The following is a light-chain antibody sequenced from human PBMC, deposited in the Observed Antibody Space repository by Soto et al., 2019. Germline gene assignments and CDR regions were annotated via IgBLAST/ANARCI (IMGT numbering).Light chain of an antibody. J-gene: IGKJ4*01. CDR3: QPYNNWPLT. CDR2: GAS. Sequence: EIVMTQFPATLSVSPGGRATLSCRASQSISDTLAWYQQKPGQAPRLLIYGASARVPGFPARFSGSRSGPEFTLTINSLQSEDFAIYYCQPYNNWPLTFGGGTKVDIK. CDR1: QSISDT. V-gene: IGKV3-15*01.